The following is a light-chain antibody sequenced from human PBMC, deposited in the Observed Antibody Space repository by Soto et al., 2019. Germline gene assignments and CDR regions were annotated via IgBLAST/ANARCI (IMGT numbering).Light chain of an antibody. CDR3: AAWDDSLNGFWV. Sequence: QAVVTQPPSASGTPGQRVTISCSGSRSNIGSNTVNWYQQFPGTAPKLLIYSNNQRPPGVPDRFSGSKSGTSASLAISGLQSEDEADYYCAAWDDSLNGFWVFGGGTKVTVL. V-gene: IGLV1-44*01. CDR1: RSNIGSNT. J-gene: IGLJ3*02. CDR2: SNN.